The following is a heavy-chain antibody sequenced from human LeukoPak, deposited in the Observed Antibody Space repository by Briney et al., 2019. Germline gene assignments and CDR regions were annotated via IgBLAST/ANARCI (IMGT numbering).Heavy chain of an antibody. D-gene: IGHD5-18*01. CDR2: ISAYNGNT. Sequence: GASVKVSCRASGYTFTGYYMHWVRQAPGQGLEWMGWISAYNGNTNYAQKLQGRVTMTTDTSTSTAYMELRSLRSDDTAVYYCAGGGPRYSYGFDAFDIWGQGTMVTVSS. CDR3: AGGGPRYSYGFDAFDI. CDR1: GYTFTGYY. V-gene: IGHV1-18*04. J-gene: IGHJ3*02.